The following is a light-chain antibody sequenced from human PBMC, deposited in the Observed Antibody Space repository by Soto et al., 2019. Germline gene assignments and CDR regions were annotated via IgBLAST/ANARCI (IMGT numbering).Light chain of an antibody. Sequence: QSVLTQPHSVSGAPGQRVTISCTGSSSNIGAGYDVHWYQQLPGTAPKLLIYHNNNRPSGVPDRFSGSKSGTSASLAITGLQAEDEADYYCQSYDSSLSGVLFGGGTKLTVL. J-gene: IGLJ2*01. CDR2: HNN. CDR3: QSYDSSLSGVL. V-gene: IGLV1-40*01. CDR1: SSNIGAGYD.